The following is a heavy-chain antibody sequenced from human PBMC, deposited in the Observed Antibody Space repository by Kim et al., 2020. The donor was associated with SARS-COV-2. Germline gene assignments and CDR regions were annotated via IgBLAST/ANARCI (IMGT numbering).Heavy chain of an antibody. CDR2: ISYDGSNK. D-gene: IGHD4-17*01. Sequence: GGSLRLSCAASGFTFSSYAMHWVRQAPGKGLEWVAVISYDGSNKYYADSVKGRFTISRDNSKNTLYLQMNSLRAEDTAVYYCARGGEDRELNGEGVGDAGVPYYYYGMDVWGQGTTVTVSS. J-gene: IGHJ6*02. CDR3: ARGGEDRELNGEGVGDAGVPYYYYGMDV. V-gene: IGHV3-30-3*01. CDR1: GFTFSSYA.